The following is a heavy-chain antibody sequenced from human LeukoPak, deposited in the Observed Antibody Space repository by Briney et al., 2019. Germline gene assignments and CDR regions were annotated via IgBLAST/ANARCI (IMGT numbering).Heavy chain of an antibody. CDR2: VSYRGST. D-gene: IGHD2-2*01. V-gene: IGHV4-59*08. CDR1: GDSINRHY. J-gene: IGHJ3*02. CDR3: ATNAGPAALDAIDI. Sequence: PSETLSLTCTVSGDSINRHYWSWIRQTPGKGLEWIGYVSYRGSTNYNPSLESRVTISVDTSNNQFSLRLSSVTAADTGVYYCATNAGPAALDAIDIWGQGTIVIVSS.